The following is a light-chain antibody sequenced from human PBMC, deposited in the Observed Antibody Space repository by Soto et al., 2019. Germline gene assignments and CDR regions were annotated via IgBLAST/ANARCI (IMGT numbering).Light chain of an antibody. V-gene: IGLV1-36*01. CDR1: SSNIGNNA. CDR2: YDD. CDR3: ATWDDSINAYV. Sequence: SVLTQPPSLAEAPRQRVTISCSGSSSNIGNNAVNWYQQLPGQAPKIVIYYDDLLTSGVSDRFSGSKSGISASLAISDLQSDDEADYYCATWDDSINAYVFGHGTKVTVL. J-gene: IGLJ1*01.